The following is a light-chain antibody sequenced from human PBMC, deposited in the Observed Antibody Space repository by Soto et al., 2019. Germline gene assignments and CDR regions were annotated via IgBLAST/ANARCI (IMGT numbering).Light chain of an antibody. CDR2: DAS. Sequence: DIQMTQSPSTLSAFVGDRVTITCRASQTIRNYLAWYQQKPGKAPDLLIYDASSLENEVPSRFSGSGFGTEFTLTISSLQPEDFATYYCQQSYSTPLTFGVGTKVDIK. V-gene: IGKV1-5*01. J-gene: IGKJ4*01. CDR1: QTIRNY. CDR3: QQSYSTPLT.